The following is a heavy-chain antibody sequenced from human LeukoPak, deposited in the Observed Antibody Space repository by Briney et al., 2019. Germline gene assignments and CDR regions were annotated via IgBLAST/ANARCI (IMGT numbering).Heavy chain of an antibody. V-gene: IGHV5-51*01. CDR2: IYPGDSDT. J-gene: IGHJ4*02. Sequence: GESLKISCKGSGYSFTSYWIGWVRQMPGKGLEWMGIIYPGDSDTRYSPSFQGQVTISADKSISTAYLQWSSLKASDTAIYYCARRVGYDSSGYYYYSDYWGQGTLVTVSS. CDR3: ARRVGYDSSGYYYYSDY. D-gene: IGHD3-22*01. CDR1: GYSFTSYW.